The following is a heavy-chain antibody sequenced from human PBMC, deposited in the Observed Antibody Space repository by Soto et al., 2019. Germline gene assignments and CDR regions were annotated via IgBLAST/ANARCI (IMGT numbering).Heavy chain of an antibody. D-gene: IGHD2-2*01. J-gene: IGHJ4*02. V-gene: IGHV3-21*04. CDR3: AKGYCSSTICYLPFDY. Sequence: GGSLRLSCAASGFTFSSYSMNWVRQAPGKGLEWVSAISSNSSYICYADSVKGRFTISRDNAKNSLYLQMNSLRAEDTALYYCAKGYCSSTICYLPFDYWGQGTLVTVSS. CDR1: GFTFSSYS. CDR2: ISSNSSYI.